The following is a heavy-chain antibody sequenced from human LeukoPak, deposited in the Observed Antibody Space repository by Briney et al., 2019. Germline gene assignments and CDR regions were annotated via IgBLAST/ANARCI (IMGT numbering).Heavy chain of an antibody. V-gene: IGHV3-74*01. Sequence: GGSLRLSCAACGFSLSTSWMLWVRQTPGKGLVWLSRISPDGSSTSYADSVKGRFTVSRDIARNTVTLQMNSLRAEDSAVYYCARLQGITPQPMTEGFDIWGQGTMVTVSS. D-gene: IGHD3-16*01. J-gene: IGHJ3*02. CDR3: ARLQGITPQPMTEGFDI. CDR2: ISPDGSST. CDR1: GFSLSTSW.